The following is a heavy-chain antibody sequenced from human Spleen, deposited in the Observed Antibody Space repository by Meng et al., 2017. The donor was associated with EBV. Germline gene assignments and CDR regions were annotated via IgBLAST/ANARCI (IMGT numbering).Heavy chain of an antibody. Sequence: CRVQEKRSETLPPPCTLSGRSISSFCAWDWIRQPPGRGLEVIGRVHYSWSTYYSPSLKSRITVSVDTSKNQFSLRLTSVTAADTAVYYCARPFPSIVSPRLDPFGDWGQGTLVTVSS. V-gene: IGHV4-39*01. CDR1: GRSISSFCA. D-gene: IGHD5/OR15-5a*01. CDR3: ARPFPSIVSPRLDPFGD. CDR2: VHYSWST. J-gene: IGHJ4*02.